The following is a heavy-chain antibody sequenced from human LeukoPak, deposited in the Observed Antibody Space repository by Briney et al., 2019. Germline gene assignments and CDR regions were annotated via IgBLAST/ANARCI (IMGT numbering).Heavy chain of an antibody. CDR3: ARKETNGYYYGMDV. J-gene: IGHJ6*02. CDR2: MNPNSGNT. V-gene: IGHV1-8*01. CDR1: GYTFTSYD. D-gene: IGHD2-8*01. Sequence: ASVKVSCKASGYTFTSYDINWVRQATGQGLEWMGWMNPNSGNTGYAQKFQGRVTMTRNTSKSTAYMELSSLRSEDAAVYYCARKETNGYYYGMDVWGQGTTVTVSS.